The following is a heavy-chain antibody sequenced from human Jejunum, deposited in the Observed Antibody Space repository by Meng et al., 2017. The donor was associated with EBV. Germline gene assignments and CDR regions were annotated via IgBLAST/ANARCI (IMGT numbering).Heavy chain of an antibody. D-gene: IGHD1-1*01. CDR1: GDCGFSKSAA. CDR2: TFYRSMWYN. Sequence: QLQLQQSGPGLVKPSQTLSLTVSISGDCGFSKSAALNWIRQSPSRGLEWLGRTFYRSMWYNHYAPSVESRITINADTSKNQFSLQLNSVTPEDTAVYYCTRESTTGCVDYWGQGTLVTVSS. CDR3: TRESTTGCVDY. J-gene: IGHJ4*02. V-gene: IGHV6-1*01.